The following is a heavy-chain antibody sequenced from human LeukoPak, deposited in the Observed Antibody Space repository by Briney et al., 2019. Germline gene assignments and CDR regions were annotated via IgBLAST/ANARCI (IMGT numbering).Heavy chain of an antibody. CDR2: TYYRSKWYN. Sequence: SQTLSLTCVISGDSVSNNSATWNWIRQSPSRGLEWLGRTYYRSKWYNDYAVSVKSRISISPDTSKNQFSLQLNSVTPEDTAVFYCAKAGVGAFPRAFDYWGQGILVTVSS. D-gene: IGHD1-26*01. CDR3: AKAGVGAFPRAFDY. J-gene: IGHJ4*02. V-gene: IGHV6-1*01. CDR1: GDSVSNNSAT.